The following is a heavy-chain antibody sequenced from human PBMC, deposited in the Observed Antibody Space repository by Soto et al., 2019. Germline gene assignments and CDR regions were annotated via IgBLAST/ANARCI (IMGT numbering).Heavy chain of an antibody. CDR1: RFSFSSYS. CDR3: ARDSIPQTGTTLY. J-gene: IGHJ4*02. D-gene: IGHD1-1*01. Sequence: PGGALKLSCAASRFSFSSYSMHWVRQAPGKGLEWVAIISYDGSNKYYADSVKGRFTISRDNSKDTLYLQMNSLTTEDTAVYYCARDSIPQTGTTLYWGQGTLVTVSS. CDR2: ISYDGSNK. V-gene: IGHV3-30-3*01.